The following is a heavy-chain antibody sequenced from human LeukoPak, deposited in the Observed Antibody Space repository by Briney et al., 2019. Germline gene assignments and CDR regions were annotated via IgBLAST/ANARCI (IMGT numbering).Heavy chain of an antibody. CDR2: IYYIGTT. CDR1: GGSLSSSGYY. CDR3: ARIGSRGYGDYDY. V-gene: IGHV4-31*03. D-gene: IGHD4-17*01. J-gene: IGHJ4*02. Sequence: SETLSLTCTVSGGSLSSSGYYWNWIRQHPGKGLEWIGYIYYIGTTYYNPSLKSRVTMSVDTLKNEFSLKLTSVTAADTAVYYCARIGSRGYGDYDYWGQGTLVTVSS.